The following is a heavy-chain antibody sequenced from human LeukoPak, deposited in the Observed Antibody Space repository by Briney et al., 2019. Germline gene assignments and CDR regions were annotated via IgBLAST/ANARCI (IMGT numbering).Heavy chain of an antibody. J-gene: IGHJ3*02. CDR1: GGSLSSGGYY. V-gene: IGHV4-30-2*01. CDR3: ARDRHDFWSGYYGAFDI. CDR2: IYHSGST. Sequence: PSQTLSLTCTVSGGSLSSGGYYWSWIRQPPGKGLEWIGYIYHSGSTYYNPSLKSRVTISVDRSKNQFSLKLSSVTAADTAVYYCARDRHDFWSGYYGAFDIWGQGTMVTVSS. D-gene: IGHD3-3*01.